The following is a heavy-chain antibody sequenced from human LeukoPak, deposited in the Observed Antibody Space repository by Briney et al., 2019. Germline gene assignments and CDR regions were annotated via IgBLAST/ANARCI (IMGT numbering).Heavy chain of an antibody. Sequence: ASVKVSCKASGYTFTGYYMHWVRQAPGQGLEWMGWINPNSSGTNYAQKFQGRVTMTRDTSISTAYMELSRLRSDDTAVYYCARDSEDSSSTPFDYWGQGTLVTVPS. D-gene: IGHD6-6*01. V-gene: IGHV1-2*02. J-gene: IGHJ4*02. CDR1: GYTFTGYY. CDR3: ARDSEDSSSTPFDY. CDR2: INPNSSGT.